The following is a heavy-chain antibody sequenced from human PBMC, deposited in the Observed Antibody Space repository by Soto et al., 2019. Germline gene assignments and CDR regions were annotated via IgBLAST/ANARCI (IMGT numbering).Heavy chain of an antibody. Sequence: GGSLRLSCAASGLTFSSYAMSWVRQAPGKGLEWVSAISGSGGSTYYADSVKGRFTISRDNSKNTLYLQMNSLRAEDTAVYYCAKDIKPDTAMVPNYFDYWGQGTLVTV. CDR3: AKDIKPDTAMVPNYFDY. D-gene: IGHD5-18*01. J-gene: IGHJ4*02. CDR2: ISGSGGST. CDR1: GLTFSSYA. V-gene: IGHV3-23*01.